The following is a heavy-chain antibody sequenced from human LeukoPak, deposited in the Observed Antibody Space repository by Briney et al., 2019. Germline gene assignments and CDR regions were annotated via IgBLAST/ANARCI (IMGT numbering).Heavy chain of an antibody. CDR2: IYGSGST. J-gene: IGHJ4*02. CDR1: GYTVSSNQ. Sequence: PGGSLRLSCAASGYTVSSNQMTWLRQAPGKGLEWVSIIYGSGSTYYADSVKGRFTISRDNSKNMVYLQLNSLRAEDTAIFYCVQIPGGGYWGQGTLVTVSS. CDR3: VQIPGGGY. V-gene: IGHV3-53*01. D-gene: IGHD5-24*01.